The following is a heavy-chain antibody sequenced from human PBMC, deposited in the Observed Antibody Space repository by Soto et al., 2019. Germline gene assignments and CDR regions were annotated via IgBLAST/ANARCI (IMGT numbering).Heavy chain of an antibody. V-gene: IGHV3-33*01. D-gene: IGHD4-17*01. CDR3: GRDGGSGDYGGGYYFDY. CDR1: GFTFSSYG. Sequence: QVQLVESGGGVVQPGRSLRLSCAASGFTFSSYGMHWVRQAPGKGLEWVAGIWYDGSNKYYADSVKGRFTISRDNSKNTLYLQMSSLRAEDTAVYYCGRDGGSGDYGGGYYFDYWGQGTLVTVSS. CDR2: IWYDGSNK. J-gene: IGHJ4*02.